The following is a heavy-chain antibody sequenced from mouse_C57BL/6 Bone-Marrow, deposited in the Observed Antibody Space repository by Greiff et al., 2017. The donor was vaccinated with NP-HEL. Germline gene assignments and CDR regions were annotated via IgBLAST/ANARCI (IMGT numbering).Heavy chain of an antibody. J-gene: IGHJ3*01. CDR3: ARSLGVYGSSYPFAY. V-gene: IGHV1-84*01. Sequence: VQGVESGPELVKPGASVKISCKASGYTFTDYYINWVKQRPGQELEWIGWIYPGSGNTKYNEKFKGKATLTVDTSSSTAYMQLSSLTSEDSAVYFCARSLGVYGSSYPFAYWGQGTLVTVSA. CDR1: GYTFTDYY. D-gene: IGHD1-1*01. CDR2: IYPGSGNT.